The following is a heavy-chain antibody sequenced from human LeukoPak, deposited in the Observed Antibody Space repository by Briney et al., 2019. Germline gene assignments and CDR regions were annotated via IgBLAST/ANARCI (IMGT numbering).Heavy chain of an antibody. CDR2: IKKDGSEK. V-gene: IGHV3-7*03. Sequence: GGSLRLSCAASGFTFSNYWMSWVRQAPGKGLEWVANIKKDGSEKYYVDSVKGRFTISRDNAKNSLYLQINSLRAEDTAVYFCAKDRLGGPYFFHYWGQGTLVTVSS. J-gene: IGHJ4*02. CDR3: AKDRLGGPYFFHY. D-gene: IGHD3-16*01. CDR1: GFTFSNYW.